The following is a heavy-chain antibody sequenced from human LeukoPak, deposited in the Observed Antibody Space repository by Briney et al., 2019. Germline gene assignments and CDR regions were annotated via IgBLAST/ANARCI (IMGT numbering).Heavy chain of an antibody. D-gene: IGHD3-22*01. J-gene: IGHJ4*02. CDR2: FDPEDGET. Sequence: ASVKVSCKVSGYTLTGLSMHWVRQAPGKGLEWMGGFDPEDGETIYAQKFQGRVTMTEDTSTDTAYMELSSLRSEDTAVYYCATGGRYYDSSGYYGNFDYWGQGTLVTVSS. CDR3: ATGGRYYDSSGYYGNFDY. CDR1: GYTLTGLS. V-gene: IGHV1-24*01.